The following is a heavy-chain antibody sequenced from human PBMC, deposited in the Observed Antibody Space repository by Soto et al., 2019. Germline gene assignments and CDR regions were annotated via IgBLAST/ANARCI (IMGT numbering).Heavy chain of an antibody. D-gene: IGHD2-8*01. CDR3: ARDPTSGVFDY. V-gene: IGHV1-69*04. CDR1: GGTFSSYT. Sequence: SVKVSCKASGGTFSSYTISWVRQAPGQGLEWMGRIIPILGIANYAQKFQGRVTITADKSTSTAYMELSSLRSEDTAVYYCARDPTSGVFDYWGQGTLVTVSS. J-gene: IGHJ4*02. CDR2: IIPILGIA.